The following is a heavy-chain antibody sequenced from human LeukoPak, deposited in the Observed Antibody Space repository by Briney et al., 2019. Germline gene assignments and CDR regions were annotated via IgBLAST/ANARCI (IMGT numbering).Heavy chain of an antibody. Sequence: GASVKVSCKASGYTFTSYDINWVRQATGQGLEWMGWMNPNSGNTGYAQKFQGRVTMTRNTSISTAYMELSSLRSEDTAVYYCARGRVRARRGCSSTSCHPYYFDYWGQGTLVTVSS. CDR2: MNPNSGNT. V-gene: IGHV1-8*01. CDR3: ARGRVRARRGCSSTSCHPYYFDY. D-gene: IGHD2-2*01. CDR1: GYTFTSYD. J-gene: IGHJ4*02.